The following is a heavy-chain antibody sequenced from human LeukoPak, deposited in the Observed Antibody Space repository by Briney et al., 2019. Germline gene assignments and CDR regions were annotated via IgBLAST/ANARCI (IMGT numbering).Heavy chain of an antibody. Sequence: PGGSLRLSCAASGFTLSSYGMHWVRQAPGKGLEWVAVIAYDGSYKYYADSVKGRFTISRDNSKSTLYLLMNSLRAEDTAVYYCASENDAFDIWGPGTVVTVSS. J-gene: IGHJ3*02. CDR1: GFTLSSYG. CDR3: ASENDAFDI. V-gene: IGHV3-30*19. CDR2: IAYDGSYK.